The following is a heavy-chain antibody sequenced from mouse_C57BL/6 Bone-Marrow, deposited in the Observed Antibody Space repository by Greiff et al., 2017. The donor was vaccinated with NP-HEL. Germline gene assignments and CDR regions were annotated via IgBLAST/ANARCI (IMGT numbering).Heavy chain of an antibody. V-gene: IGHV1-74*01. CDR1: GYTFTSYW. D-gene: IGHD1-2*01. CDR2: IHPSDSDT. J-gene: IGHJ1*03. CDR3: EIKITTADFDV. Sequence: QVQLKQPGAELVKPGASVKVSCKASGYTFTSYWMHWVKQRPGQGLEWIGRIHPSDSDTNYNQKFKGKATLTVDKSSSTAYMQLSSLTSEDSAVYYCEIKITTADFDVWGKGTTVTVSS.